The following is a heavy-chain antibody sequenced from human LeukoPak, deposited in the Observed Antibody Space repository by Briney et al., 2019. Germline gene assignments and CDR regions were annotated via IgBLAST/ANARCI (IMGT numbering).Heavy chain of an antibody. V-gene: IGHV4-59*02. Sequence: PSETLSLTCTVSYDSVSNYYWSWIRQTPEKGLEWIGYMSNSGGSDYGPSLKSRVTISMDTSKNQFSLKLSSVTAADTAVYYCARIAIGGPNWFDPWGQGTLVTVSS. CDR1: YDSVSNYY. J-gene: IGHJ5*02. CDR2: MSNSGGS. D-gene: IGHD3-16*01. CDR3: ARIAIGGPNWFDP.